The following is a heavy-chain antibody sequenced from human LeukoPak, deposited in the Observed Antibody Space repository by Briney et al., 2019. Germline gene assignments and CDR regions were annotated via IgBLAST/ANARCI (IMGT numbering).Heavy chain of an antibody. D-gene: IGHD3-10*02. CDR1: GFTFSSYE. Sequence: GGSLRLYCTASGFTFSSYEMNWVRQAPGKGLEWVSYISSSGSTIYYADSVKGRFTISRDNAKNSLYLQMNSLRAEDTAVYYCAELGITMIGGVWGKGTTVTISS. CDR3: AELGITMIGGV. CDR2: ISSSGSTI. V-gene: IGHV3-48*03. J-gene: IGHJ6*04.